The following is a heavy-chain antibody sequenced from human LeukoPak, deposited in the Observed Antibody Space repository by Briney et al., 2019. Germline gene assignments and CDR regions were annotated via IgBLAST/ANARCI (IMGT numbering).Heavy chain of an antibody. CDR1: GGSINSDDYY. V-gene: IGHV4-61*02. CDR3: VRSFHLPENWFDP. J-gene: IGHJ5*02. Sequence: SQTLSLTCTVSGGSINSDDYYWTWIRQPAGKGLEWIGRIHIDGRTNYNPSLKSRLSFSLDASKNVFSLKMTSVTATDTAVYYCVRSFHLPENWFDPWGQGTLVTVSS. CDR2: IHIDGRT. D-gene: IGHD2/OR15-2a*01.